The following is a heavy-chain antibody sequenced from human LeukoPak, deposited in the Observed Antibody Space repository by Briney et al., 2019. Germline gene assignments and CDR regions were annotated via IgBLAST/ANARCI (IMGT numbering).Heavy chain of an antibody. D-gene: IGHD1-26*01. CDR3: AKDVVGATPFDY. V-gene: IGHV3-23*01. CDR2: ISGSGGST. CDR1: GSTFSSYA. Sequence: GGSLRLSCAASGSTFSSYATSWVRQAPGKGLELVSAISGSGGSTYYADSVKGRFTISRDNSKNTLYLQMNSLRAEDTAVYYCAKDVVGATPFDYWGQGTLVTVSS. J-gene: IGHJ4*02.